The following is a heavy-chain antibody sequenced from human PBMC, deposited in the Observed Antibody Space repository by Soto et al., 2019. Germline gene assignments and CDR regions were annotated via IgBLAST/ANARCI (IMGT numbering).Heavy chain of an antibody. V-gene: IGHV3-23*01. CDR3: AKGRYGYTYGSFDY. CDR1: GITLSSYA. Sequence: HPGGSLRLSCAASGITLSSYAMSWVRQAPGKGLEWVSAISGSGGSTYHADSVKGRFTISRDNSKNTLYLQMNSLRAEDTAVYYCAKGRYGYTYGSFDYWGQGTLVTVSS. J-gene: IGHJ4*02. D-gene: IGHD5-18*01. CDR2: ISGSGGST.